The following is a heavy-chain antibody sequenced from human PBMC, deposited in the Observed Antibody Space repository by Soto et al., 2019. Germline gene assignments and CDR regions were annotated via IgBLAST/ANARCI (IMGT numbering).Heavy chain of an antibody. Sequence: GGSLRLSCAASGVICGSFDMSWVRQAPGKGLEWVSTILVDGRTFYVDSVKGRFTISRDNSKNTLYLQMNSLRAEDTAVYYCARKPLLFGSRSYGMDVWGQGTTVTAP. CDR2: ILVDGRT. CDR3: ARKPLLFGSRSYGMDV. CDR1: GVICGSFD. J-gene: IGHJ6*02. V-gene: IGHV3-23*01. D-gene: IGHD3-16*01.